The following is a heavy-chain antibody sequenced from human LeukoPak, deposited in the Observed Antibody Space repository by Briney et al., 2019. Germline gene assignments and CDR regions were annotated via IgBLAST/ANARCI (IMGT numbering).Heavy chain of an antibody. D-gene: IGHD3-10*01. V-gene: IGHV4-39*01. CDR2: VHYSGTT. CDR3: ASHYGSGSYSDY. J-gene: IGHJ4*02. CDR1: GGPISSTTYY. Sequence: PWETLSLTCAVSGGPISSTTYYWGWIRRPPGKGLEWIGTVHYSGTTHYNPSLKSRVTISVDTTKSQFSLKLNSVTATDTAVYYCASHYGSGSYSDYWGQGTLVTVSS.